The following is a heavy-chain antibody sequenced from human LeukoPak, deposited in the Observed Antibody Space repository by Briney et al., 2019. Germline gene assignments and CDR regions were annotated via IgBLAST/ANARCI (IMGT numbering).Heavy chain of an antibody. CDR1: GGSISSYY. CDR2: MYTSGST. Sequence: SETLSLTCSVSGGSISSYYWSWIRQPARKQPEWIGRMYTSGSTYYNPSLKSRVTMSADTSKNHFSLKLTSVPAADPSVYYCAREGGPGGDYGSIDSWGQGTLVTVSS. D-gene: IGHD4-17*01. J-gene: IGHJ4*02. V-gene: IGHV4-4*07. CDR3: AREGGPGGDYGSIDS.